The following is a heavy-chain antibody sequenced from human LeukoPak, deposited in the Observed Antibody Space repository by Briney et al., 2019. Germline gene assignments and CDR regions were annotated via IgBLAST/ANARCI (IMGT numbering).Heavy chain of an antibody. CDR3: AYDFWSGRSYYFDY. D-gene: IGHD3-3*01. V-gene: IGHV3-23*01. J-gene: IGHJ4*02. CDR1: GFTFSSYA. Sequence: GGSLRLSCAASGFTFSSYAMSWVRQAPGKGLEWVSAISGSGGSTYYADSVKGRFTISRGNSKNTLYLQMNSLRAEDTAVYYCAYDFWSGRSYYFDYWGQGTLVTVSS. CDR2: ISGSGGST.